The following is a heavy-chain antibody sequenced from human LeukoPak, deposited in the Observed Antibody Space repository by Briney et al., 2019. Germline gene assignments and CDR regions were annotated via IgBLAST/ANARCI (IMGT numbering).Heavy chain of an antibody. CDR3: ARWRGQQSEFVY. V-gene: IGHV3-7*01. D-gene: IGHD5-24*01. J-gene: IGHJ4*02. CDR1: GFTFTSYW. Sequence: VSLRLSFAASGFTFTSYWMSWLRKAPGKGLEWVEKIMQDGSEKEYVDSVKGRLTISRDNAKNSLYLKMNSLRAEDTAVYYCARWRGQQSEFVYWGQGDLVTVSS. CDR2: IMQDGSEK.